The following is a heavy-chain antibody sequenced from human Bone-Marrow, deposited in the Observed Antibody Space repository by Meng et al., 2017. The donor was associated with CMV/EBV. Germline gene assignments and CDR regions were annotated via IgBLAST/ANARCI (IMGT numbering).Heavy chain of an antibody. D-gene: IGHD3-10*01. V-gene: IGHV1-24*01. CDR2: FDPEDGET. Sequence: ASVKVSCKVSGYTLTELSMHWVRQAPGKGLEWMGGFDPEDGETIYAQKFQGRVTMTEDTSTDTAYMELSSLRSEDTAVYYCARVIAYYGSGPHLYYYYGMDVWGQGTTVTVSS. CDR1: GYTLTELS. CDR3: ARVIAYYGSGPHLYYYYGMDV. J-gene: IGHJ6*02.